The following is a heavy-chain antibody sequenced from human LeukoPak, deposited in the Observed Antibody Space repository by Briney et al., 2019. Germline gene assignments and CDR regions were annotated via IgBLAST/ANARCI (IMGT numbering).Heavy chain of an antibody. CDR1: GGSFSGYY. CDR2: INHSGST. V-gene: IGHV4-34*01. Sequence: SETLSLTCAVYGGSFSGYYWSWIRQPPGKGLEWIGEINHSGSTYYNPSLKSRVTISVDTSKNQFSLKLSSVTAADTAVYYCARSVLLWFGEAAYYFDYWGQGTLVTVSS. CDR3: ARSVLLWFGEAAYYFDY. D-gene: IGHD3-10*01. J-gene: IGHJ4*02.